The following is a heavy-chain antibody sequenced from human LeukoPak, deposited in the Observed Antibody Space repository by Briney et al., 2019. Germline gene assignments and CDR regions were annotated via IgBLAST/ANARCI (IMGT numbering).Heavy chain of an antibody. CDR1: GFTFSSYG. CDR3: AKDARSSGRRGADY. Sequence: GGSLRLSCVASGFTFSSYGMHWVRQAPGKWLEWVAFIWYGGSNKYYADSVKGRFTISRDNSKNTLYLQMNSLRAEDTAVYYCAKDARSSGRRGADYWGQGTLVTVSS. CDR2: IWYGGSNK. D-gene: IGHD6-25*01. J-gene: IGHJ4*02. V-gene: IGHV3-30*02.